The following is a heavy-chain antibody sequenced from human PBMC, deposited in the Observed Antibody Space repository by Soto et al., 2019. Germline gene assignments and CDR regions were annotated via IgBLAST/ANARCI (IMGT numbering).Heavy chain of an antibody. D-gene: IGHD3-22*01. Sequence: GGSLRLSCAASGFTFSIYAMTWVRQSAGKGLEWVSSMSRTGDNTYYADSVKGRFTISRDNSKNTLYLQMNSLRAEDTAIYYCAKAQSNSNTLYYFDFWGPGTLVTVSS. CDR1: GFTFSIYA. V-gene: IGHV3-23*01. J-gene: IGHJ4*02. CDR2: MSRTGDNT. CDR3: AKAQSNSNTLYYFDF.